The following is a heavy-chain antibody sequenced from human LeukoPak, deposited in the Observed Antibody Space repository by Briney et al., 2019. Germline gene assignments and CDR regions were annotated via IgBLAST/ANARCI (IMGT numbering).Heavy chain of an antibody. Sequence: PSETLSLTCAVYGGSFSGYYWSWIRQPPGKGLEWIGEINHSGSTNYNPSLKSRVTISVDTSKNQFSLKLSSVTAADTAVYYCARGPDGDVLMVYANFDYWGQGTLVTVSS. V-gene: IGHV4-34*01. CDR3: ARGPDGDVLMVYANFDY. J-gene: IGHJ4*02. D-gene: IGHD2-8*01. CDR2: INHSGST. CDR1: GGSFSGYY.